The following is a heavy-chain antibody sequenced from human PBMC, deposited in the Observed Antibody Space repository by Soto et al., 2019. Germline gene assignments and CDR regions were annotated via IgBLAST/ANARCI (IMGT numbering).Heavy chain of an antibody. CDR3: AAPSHCSSTSCYSGYYGMDV. D-gene: IGHD2-2*02. J-gene: IGHJ6*02. CDR1: GFTFTSSA. V-gene: IGHV1-58*01. Sequence: QMQLVQSGPEVKKPGTSVKVSCKASGFTFTSSAVQWVRQARGQRLEWIGWIVVGSGNTNYAQKFQERVTITRDMSTSTAYTELSSLRSEDTAVYYCAAPSHCSSTSCYSGYYGMDVWGQGTTVTVSS. CDR2: IVVGSGNT.